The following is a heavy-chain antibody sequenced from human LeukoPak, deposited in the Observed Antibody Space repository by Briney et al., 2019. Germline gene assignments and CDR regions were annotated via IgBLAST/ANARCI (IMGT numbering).Heavy chain of an antibody. CDR2: ISSTSTYI. J-gene: IGHJ4*02. V-gene: IGHV3-21*01. CDR3: ARVWYSYGTIDY. Sequence: PGGSLRLSCAASGFTFSSYSLNWVRQAPGNGREWVSFISSTSTYIDYADSVKGRFTISRDNAKKSLYLQMDGLRAEDTAVYYCARVWYSYGTIDYWGQGTLVTVSS. D-gene: IGHD5-18*01. CDR1: GFTFSSYS.